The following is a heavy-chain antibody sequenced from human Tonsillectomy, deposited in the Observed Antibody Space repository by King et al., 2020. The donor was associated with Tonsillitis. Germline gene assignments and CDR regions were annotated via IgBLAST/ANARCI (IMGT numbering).Heavy chain of an antibody. CDR1: GGSISSSSYY. Sequence: LQLQESGPGLVKPSETLSLTCTVSGGSISSSSYYWGWIRQPPGKGLEWIGSIYYSGSTYYNPSLKSRVTISVDTSKNQFSLKLSSVTAADTAVYYCARPEPSGYNYGPFDYWGQGTLVTVSS. CDR3: ARPEPSGYNYGPFDY. CDR2: IYYSGST. J-gene: IGHJ4*02. D-gene: IGHD5-18*01. V-gene: IGHV4-39*07.